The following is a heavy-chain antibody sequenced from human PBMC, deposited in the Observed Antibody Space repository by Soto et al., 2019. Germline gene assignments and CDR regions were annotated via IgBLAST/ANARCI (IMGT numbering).Heavy chain of an antibody. CDR3: ARDYCSSTSCYRWPRAFDI. J-gene: IGHJ3*02. V-gene: IGHV1-18*01. Sequence: GASVKVSCKASGYTFTSYSISWVRQAPGQGLEWMGWISAYNGNTNYAQKLQGRVTMTTDTSTSTAYMELRSLRSDDTAVYYCARDYCSSTSCYRWPRAFDIWGQGTMVTVSS. CDR1: GYTFTSYS. D-gene: IGHD2-2*01. CDR2: ISAYNGNT.